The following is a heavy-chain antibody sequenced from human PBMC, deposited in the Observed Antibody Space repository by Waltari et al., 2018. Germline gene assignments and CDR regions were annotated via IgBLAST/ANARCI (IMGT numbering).Heavy chain of an antibody. CDR2: IIHICGTA. V-gene: IGHV1-69*05. D-gene: IGHD6-25*01. CDR1: GCTFSSYA. CDR3: AREVGALGSGWAH. J-gene: IGHJ4*02. Sequence: QVQLVQSGAEVKKPGSSVKVFCKASGCTFSSYAISWVRQAPGQGLEWMGGIIHICGTANYAQKCQGRVTITTDESTSTGYMELSSLRSEDTAVYYCAREVGALGSGWAHWGQGTLVTVSS.